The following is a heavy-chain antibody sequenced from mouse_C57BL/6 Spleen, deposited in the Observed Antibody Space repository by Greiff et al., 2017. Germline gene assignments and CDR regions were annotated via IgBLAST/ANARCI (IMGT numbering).Heavy chain of an antibody. CDR2: INPNNGGT. CDR3: ARFVYYDPFYAMDY. D-gene: IGHD2-4*01. V-gene: IGHV1-26*01. Sequence: VQLQQSGPELVKPGASVKISCKASGYTFTDYYMNWVKQSHGKSLEWIGDINPNNGGTSYNQKFKGKATLTVDKSSSTAYMELRSLTSEDSAVYYCARFVYYDPFYAMDYWGQGTSVTVSS. CDR1: GYTFTDYY. J-gene: IGHJ4*01.